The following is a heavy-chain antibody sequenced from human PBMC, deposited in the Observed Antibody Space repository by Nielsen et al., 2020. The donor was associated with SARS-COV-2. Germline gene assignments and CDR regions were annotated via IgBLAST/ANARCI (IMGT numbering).Heavy chain of an antibody. CDR2: INPDEIGT. D-gene: IGHD5-24*01. J-gene: IGHJ4*02. CDR3: AKEFVGMATGTFDY. V-gene: IGHV3-74*01. CDR1: GFTFSTYW. Sequence: GESLKISCAASGFTFSTYWMHWVRQAPGKGLEWVSRINPDEIGTNYADSVKGRFTISRDNSKNTLYLQMNSLRAEDTAVYYCAKEFVGMATGTFDYWGQGTLVTVSS.